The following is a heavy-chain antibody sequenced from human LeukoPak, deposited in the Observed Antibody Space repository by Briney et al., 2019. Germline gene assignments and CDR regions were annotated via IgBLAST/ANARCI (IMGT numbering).Heavy chain of an antibody. CDR1: GYTLANYA. V-gene: IGHV1-3*03. Sequence: ASVKVSCKASGYTLANYAMHWVRQAPGQRLEWLGWISAASGKTEYSQDFQDRLTITSDTSASTAYMELKSLRSDDMAVYYCARARDYYTPPFDNRGQGTLVTVPS. CDR3: ARARDYYTPPFDN. CDR2: ISAASGKT. J-gene: IGHJ4*02. D-gene: IGHD3-3*01.